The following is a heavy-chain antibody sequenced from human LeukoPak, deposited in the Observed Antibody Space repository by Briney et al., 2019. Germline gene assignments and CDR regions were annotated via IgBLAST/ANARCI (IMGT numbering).Heavy chain of an antibody. J-gene: IGHJ4*02. D-gene: IGHD3-9*01. CDR1: GFIFSNYG. CDR2: ISGRSDNT. Sequence: PGGSLRLSCAASGFIFSNYGMYWVRQAPGKGLEWVSAISGRSDNTYYADSVKGRFTLSRDSSKNTLYLQMNSLRADDTAVYYCAKWGDYDVLTGYYVSDFWGQGTLVTVSS. V-gene: IGHV3-23*01. CDR3: AKWGDYDVLTGYYVSDF.